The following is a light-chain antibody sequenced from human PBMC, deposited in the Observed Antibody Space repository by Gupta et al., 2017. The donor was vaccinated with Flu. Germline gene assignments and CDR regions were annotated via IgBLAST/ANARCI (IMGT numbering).Light chain of an antibody. Sequence: EIVMTQSPATLSVSPGDRATLSCRASQTVSSNLAWYQQKPGQAPRVLIYGASTRATGVPARFSGCGSGTEFTLTISSLQSEDFAIYYCQQYNDGPPLTFGQGTRVEIK. V-gene: IGKV3-15*01. J-gene: IGKJ1*01. CDR3: QQYNDGPPLT. CDR1: QTVSSN. CDR2: GAS.